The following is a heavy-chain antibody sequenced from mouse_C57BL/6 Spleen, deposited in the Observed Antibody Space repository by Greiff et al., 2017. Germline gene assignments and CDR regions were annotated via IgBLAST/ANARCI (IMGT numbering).Heavy chain of an antibody. CDR2: INPYNGGT. J-gene: IGHJ2*01. V-gene: IGHV1-18*01. CDR3: GRVNDGSSHFED. CDR1: GYTFTDYN. D-gene: IGHD1-1*01. Sequence: EVQLQQSGPELVKPGASVKIPCKASGYTFTDYNMDWVKQSHGKSLEWIGDINPYNGGTIYNQKFKGKATLTVDKSSSTAYMGLRSLTSEDTAVYYCGRVNDGSSHFEDWGQGTTLTVAS.